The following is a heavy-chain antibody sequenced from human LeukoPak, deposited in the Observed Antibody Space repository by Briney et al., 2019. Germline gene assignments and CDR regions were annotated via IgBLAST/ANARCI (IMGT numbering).Heavy chain of an antibody. V-gene: IGHV4-38-2*02. CDR1: GYSISSGYY. D-gene: IGHD3-3*01. CDR2: IYHSGST. J-gene: IGHJ5*02. Sequence: SETLSLTCTVSGYSISSGYYWGWIRQPPGKGLEWIGSIYHSGSTYYNPSLKSRVTISVDTSKNQFSLKLSSVTAADTAVYYCARAKDFWSGYYTEGSNWFDPWGQGTLVTVSS. CDR3: ARAKDFWSGYYTEGSNWFDP.